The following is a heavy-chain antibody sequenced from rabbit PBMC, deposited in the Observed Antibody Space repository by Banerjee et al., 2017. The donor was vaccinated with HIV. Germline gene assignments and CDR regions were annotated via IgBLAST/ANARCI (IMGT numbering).Heavy chain of an antibody. CDR3: ARTVYAGGSCISPNFDL. Sequence: QEQLVESGGGLVQPEGSLTLTCTASGFSFSSSYWICWVRQAPGKGLEWIACIYGGSSGSTWYASWAKGRFTISKTSSTAVTLQMTSLTAADTATYFCARTVYAGGSCISPNFDLWGQGTLVTVS. J-gene: IGHJ3*01. CDR1: GFSFSSSYW. V-gene: IGHV1S45*01. CDR2: IYGGSSGST. D-gene: IGHD4-2*01.